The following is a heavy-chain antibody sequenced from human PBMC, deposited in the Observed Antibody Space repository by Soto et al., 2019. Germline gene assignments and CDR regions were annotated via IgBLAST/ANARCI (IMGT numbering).Heavy chain of an antibody. D-gene: IGHD3-10*01. V-gene: IGHV3-7*01. CDR2: IKQDGSEK. J-gene: IGHJ6*03. CDR3: ARVGSYYYGSGSYYNEGYYYYYMDV. CDR1: GFTFSSYW. Sequence: GGSLRLSCAASGFTFSSYWMSWVRQAPGKGLEWVANIKQDGSEKYYVDSVKGRFTISRDNAKNSLYLQMNSLRAEDTAVYYCARVGSYYYGSGSYYNEGYYYYYMDVWGKGTTVTVSS.